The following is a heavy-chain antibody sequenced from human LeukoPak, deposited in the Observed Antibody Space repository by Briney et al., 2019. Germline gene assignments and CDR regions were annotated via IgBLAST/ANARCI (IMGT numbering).Heavy chain of an antibody. V-gene: IGHV3-74*01. CDR3: ARGGWELPYVFDY. J-gene: IGHJ4*02. Sequence: GGSLRLSCAASGFTFSSYWMHWVRQAPGKGLVWVSRINSDGSSTSYADSGKGRFTISRDNAKNTLYLQMNSLRAEDTAVYYCARGGWELPYVFDYWGQGTLVTVSS. D-gene: IGHD1-26*01. CDR2: INSDGSST. CDR1: GFTFSSYW.